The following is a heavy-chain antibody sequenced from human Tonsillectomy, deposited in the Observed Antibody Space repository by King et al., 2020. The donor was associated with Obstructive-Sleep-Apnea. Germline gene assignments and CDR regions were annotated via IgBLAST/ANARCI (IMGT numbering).Heavy chain of an antibody. D-gene: IGHD5-24*01. J-gene: IGHJ2*01. CDR1: GGTFSSYA. V-gene: IGHV1-69*04. CDR3: ASDGGGGQEMATQIGWYLDR. CDR2: IIPILGIA. Sequence: QLVQSGAEVKKPGSSVKVSCKASGGTFSSYAISWVRQAPGQGLEWMGGIIPILGIANYAKNFQGRVTITADKSTGTAYMELSSLGSEETAVYYCASDGGGGQEMATQIGWYLDRWGRGTLVTVSS.